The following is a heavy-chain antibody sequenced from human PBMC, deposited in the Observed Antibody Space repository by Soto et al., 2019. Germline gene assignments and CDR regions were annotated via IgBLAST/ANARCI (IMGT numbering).Heavy chain of an antibody. CDR2: IFSNDEK. J-gene: IGHJ6*02. CDR3: ARIGGSYPTYYYYYYGMDV. CDR1: GFSLSNARMG. V-gene: IGHV2-26*01. D-gene: IGHD1-26*01. Sequence: SGPTLVNPTETLTLTCTVSGFSLSNARMGVSWIRQPPGKALEWLAHIFSNDEKSYSTSLKSRLAISKDTSKSQVVLTMTNMDPVDTATYYCARIGGSYPTYYYYYYGMDVWGQGTTVTVSS.